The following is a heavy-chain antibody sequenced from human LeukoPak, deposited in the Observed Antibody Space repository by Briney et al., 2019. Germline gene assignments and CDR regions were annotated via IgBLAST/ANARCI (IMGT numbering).Heavy chain of an antibody. CDR1: GYSISSGYY. Sequence: SETLSLTCTVSGYSISSGYYWGWIRQPPGKGLEWIGSIYHSGSTYYNPSLKSRVTISVDTSKNQFSLKLSSVTAADTAVYYCAREDAGTAMVLDYWGQGTLVTVSS. J-gene: IGHJ4*02. CDR2: IYHSGST. CDR3: AREDAGTAMVLDY. V-gene: IGHV4-38-2*02. D-gene: IGHD5-18*01.